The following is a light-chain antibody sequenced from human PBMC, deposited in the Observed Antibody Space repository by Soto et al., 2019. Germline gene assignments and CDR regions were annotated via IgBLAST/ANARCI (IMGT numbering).Light chain of an antibody. CDR2: GAA. Sequence: EIVMTQSPATLSVSPGERVTLSCRASQSVFSSLAWYQQKPGQAPRLLIYGAATRATSVPARFSGSGSGTEFTLTITSLQSEAFALYYCQQYHSWPAFGRGTKVDIK. J-gene: IGKJ1*01. CDR3: QQYHSWPA. V-gene: IGKV3-15*01. CDR1: QSVFSS.